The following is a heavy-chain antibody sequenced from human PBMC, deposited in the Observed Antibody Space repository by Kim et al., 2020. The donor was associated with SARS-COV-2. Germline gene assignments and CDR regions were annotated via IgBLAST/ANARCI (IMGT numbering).Heavy chain of an antibody. J-gene: IGHJ3*02. D-gene: IGHD3-22*01. CDR3: QMISPARRYYYDSSGYPDAFDI. Sequence: ASVKVSCKASGYTFTSYAMNWVRQAPGQGLEWMGWINTNTGNPTYAQGFTGRFVFSLDTSVSTAYLQISSLKAEDTAVYYCQMISPARRYYYDSSGYPDAFDIWGQGTMVTVSS. CDR2: INTNTGNP. CDR1: GYTFTSYA. V-gene: IGHV7-4-1*02.